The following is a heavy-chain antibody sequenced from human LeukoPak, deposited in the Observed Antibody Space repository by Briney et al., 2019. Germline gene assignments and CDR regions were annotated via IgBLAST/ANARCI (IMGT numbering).Heavy chain of an antibody. Sequence: ASVKVSCKVSGYTLIELPMHWVRQAPGKGLEWMGGFDPEEGETIYAQKFQGRVTMTEDTSTDTAYMELSGLRSEDTVVYYCATDRLRTMVRGVLRSLEGFDPWGQGTLVTVSS. D-gene: IGHD3-10*01. CDR1: GYTLIELP. J-gene: IGHJ5*02. CDR2: FDPEEGET. V-gene: IGHV1-24*01. CDR3: ATDRLRTMVRGVLRSLEGFDP.